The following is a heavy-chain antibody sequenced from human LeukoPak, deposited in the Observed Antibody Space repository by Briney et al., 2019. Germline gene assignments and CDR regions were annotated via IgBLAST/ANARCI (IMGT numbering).Heavy chain of an antibody. CDR2: INPKNDVT. D-gene: IGHD4-17*01. V-gene: IGHV1-2*06. Sequence: GASVKVSCRASGYMFTAYYIHWLRQAPGQGLEWMGLINPKNDVTHYTHNFQGRVTVTSDTSISTVYMELSSLKSDDTALYYCARYSVDYGPWFPDYWGQGTLVTVSS. J-gene: IGHJ4*02. CDR1: GYMFTAYY. CDR3: ARYSVDYGPWFPDY.